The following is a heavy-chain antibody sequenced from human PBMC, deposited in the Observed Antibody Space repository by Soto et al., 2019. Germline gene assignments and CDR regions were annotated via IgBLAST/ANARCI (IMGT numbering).Heavy chain of an antibody. J-gene: IGHJ4*01. V-gene: IGHV1-3*01. CDR3: ARDMGYCSGTNCYNPLVDY. CDR1: GYTFITYA. D-gene: IGHD2-2*02. Sequence: ASVKVSCKASGYTFITYAVHWVRQAPGQRPEWMGWINAGNGNTKYSQKFQGRVTITRDTSASTAYMELSSLRSEDTAVYYCARDMGYCSGTNCYNPLVDYWG. CDR2: INAGNGNT.